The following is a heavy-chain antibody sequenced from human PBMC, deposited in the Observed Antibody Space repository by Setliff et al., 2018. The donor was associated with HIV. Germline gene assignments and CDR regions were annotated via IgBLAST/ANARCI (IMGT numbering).Heavy chain of an antibody. CDR2: IQSGGII. CDR3: AKLDYYDYSGSWARKSAIDF. V-gene: IGHV3-23*01. J-gene: IGHJ3*01. CDR1: GLTLSNSA. Sequence: GSLRLSCAASGLTLSNSAMTWVRQKPWRGLEWVSLIQSGGIIYYADSVKGRFTISRDNSNNTLSLQMSSLRAEDTALYYCAKLDYYDYSGSWARKSAIDFWGRGTMVTVSS. D-gene: IGHD3-22*01.